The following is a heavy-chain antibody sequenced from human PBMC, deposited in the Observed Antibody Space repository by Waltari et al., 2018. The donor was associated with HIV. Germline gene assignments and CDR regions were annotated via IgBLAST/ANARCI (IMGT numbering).Heavy chain of an antibody. J-gene: IGHJ6*02. CDR2: MYNSGST. Sequence: QVQLQESGPGLVTPSETLSLTCSVSGVSITSYYWSWLRQPPGKGLEWIGYMYNSGSTNYNPSLKSRVTILLDTSKNQFSLKLTSVTAADTALYYCARINYNWNYEMDVWGQGTTVTVSS. V-gene: IGHV4-59*01. CDR1: GVSITSYY. D-gene: IGHD1-20*01. CDR3: ARINYNWNYEMDV.